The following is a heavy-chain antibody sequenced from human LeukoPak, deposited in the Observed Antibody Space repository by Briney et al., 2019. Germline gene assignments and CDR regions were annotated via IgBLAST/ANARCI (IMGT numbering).Heavy chain of an antibody. CDR3: ASRYSGYDYRATRGYYYYGMDV. D-gene: IGHD5-12*01. CDR1: GGTFSSYA. Sequence: ASVKVSCKASGGTFSSYAISWVRQAPGQGLEWMGGIIPIFGTANYAQKFQGRVTITADKSTSTAYMELSGLRSEDTAVYYCASRYSGYDYRATRGYYYYGMDVWGKGTTVTVSS. CDR2: IIPIFGTA. J-gene: IGHJ6*04. V-gene: IGHV1-69*06.